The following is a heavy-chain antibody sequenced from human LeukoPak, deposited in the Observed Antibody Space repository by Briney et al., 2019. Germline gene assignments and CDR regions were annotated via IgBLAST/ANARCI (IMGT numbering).Heavy chain of an antibody. V-gene: IGHV3-11*04. D-gene: IGHD1-1*01. CDR1: GSTFRDNY. CDR3: ARDPRTVRI. J-gene: IGHJ4*02. Sequence: GGSLRLSCAASGSTFRDNYMTWLRQAPGKGLEWLSYISGNGGVIQYADSVKGRFTISRDNAKNLLYLQMDSLRVEDTAIYYCARDPRTVRIWGQGTLVAVSS. CDR2: ISGNGGVI.